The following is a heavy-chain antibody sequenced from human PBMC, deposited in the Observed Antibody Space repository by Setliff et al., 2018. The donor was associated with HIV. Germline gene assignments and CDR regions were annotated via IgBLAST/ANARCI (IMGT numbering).Heavy chain of an antibody. CDR2: ISSTGYTI. CDR3: ARVFWYGLPQIYYYMDV. CDR1: GFAFSTFD. V-gene: IGHV3-48*04. J-gene: IGHJ6*03. Sequence: PGGSLRLSCVGTGFAFSTFDMNWVRQTPGKGPEWVSCISSTGYTIYYADPVKGRFTISRDNAKNSLYLQMNSLRAEDTAVYYCARVFWYGLPQIYYYMDVWGKGTTVTVSS. D-gene: IGHD2-8*02.